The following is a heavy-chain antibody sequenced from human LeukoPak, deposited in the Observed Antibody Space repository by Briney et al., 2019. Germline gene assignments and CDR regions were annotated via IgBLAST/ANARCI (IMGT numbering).Heavy chain of an antibody. CDR3: ARIGPDSSSAFDI. V-gene: IGHV3-30-3*01. CDR2: ISYDGSNK. J-gene: IGHJ3*02. D-gene: IGHD6-13*01. CDR1: GVTCSSYA. Sequence: PGRSLRLSFAASGVTCSSYASSSVRQAPRKGLEWVAVISYDGSNKYYADSVKGRFTISRDNSKNTLYLQMNSLRAEDTAVYYCARIGPDSSSAFDIWGQGTMVTVSS.